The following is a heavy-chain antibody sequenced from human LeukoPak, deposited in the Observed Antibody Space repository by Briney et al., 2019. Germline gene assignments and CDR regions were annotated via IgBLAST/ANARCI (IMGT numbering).Heavy chain of an antibody. Sequence: GGSLRLSCAASGFTFDDYAMHWVRQAPGKGLEWVSGISWNSGSIGYADSVKGRFTISRDNAKNSLYLQMNSLRAEDTAVYYCARVEMERPYYYYYMDVWGKGTTVTVSS. J-gene: IGHJ6*03. D-gene: IGHD1-1*01. CDR3: ARVEMERPYYYYYMDV. CDR1: GFTFDDYA. CDR2: ISWNSGSI. V-gene: IGHV3-9*01.